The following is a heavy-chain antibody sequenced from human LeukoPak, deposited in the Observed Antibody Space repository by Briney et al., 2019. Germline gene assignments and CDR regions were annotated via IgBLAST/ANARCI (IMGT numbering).Heavy chain of an antibody. D-gene: IGHD2-8*01. J-gene: IGHJ6*03. CDR2: IYSGGST. CDR3: AKMEGQRLYDYCMDV. V-gene: IGHV3-53*01. CDR1: GFTVSSNY. Sequence: TGGSLRLSCAASGFTVSSNYMSWVRQAPGKGLEWVSVIYSGGSTYYADSVKGRFTISRDNSKNTLYLQMNSLRADDTALYYCAKMEGQRLYDYCMDVWGKGTTVTVSS.